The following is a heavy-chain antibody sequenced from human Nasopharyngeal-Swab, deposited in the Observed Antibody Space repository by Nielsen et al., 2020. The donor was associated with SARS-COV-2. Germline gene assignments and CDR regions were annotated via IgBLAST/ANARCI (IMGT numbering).Heavy chain of an antibody. D-gene: IGHD3-10*01. V-gene: IGHV3-21*01. Sequence: GESLKISCAASGFTFGSYSMNWVRQAPGKGLEWVSSIIISSSYIYYADSVKGRFTISRDNAKNSLYLQMNSLRAEDTAVYYCATASMVRGMRAFDIWGQGTMVTVSS. CDR3: ATASMVRGMRAFDI. CDR1: GFTFGSYS. CDR2: IIISSSYI. J-gene: IGHJ3*02.